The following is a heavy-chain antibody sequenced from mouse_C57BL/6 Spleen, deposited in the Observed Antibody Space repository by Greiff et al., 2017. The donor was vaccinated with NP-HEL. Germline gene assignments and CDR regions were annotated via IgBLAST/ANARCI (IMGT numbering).Heavy chain of an antibody. Sequence: EVQLQQSGPELVKPGASVKISCKASGYSFTGYYMNWVKQSPEKSLEWIGEINPSTGGTTYNQKFKAKATLTVDKSSSTAYMQLKSLTSEDSAVYYCARWGYGKKDDAMDYWGQGTSVTVSS. J-gene: IGHJ4*01. CDR2: INPSTGGT. V-gene: IGHV1-42*01. CDR1: GYSFTGYY. CDR3: ARWGYGKKDDAMDY. D-gene: IGHD2-10*02.